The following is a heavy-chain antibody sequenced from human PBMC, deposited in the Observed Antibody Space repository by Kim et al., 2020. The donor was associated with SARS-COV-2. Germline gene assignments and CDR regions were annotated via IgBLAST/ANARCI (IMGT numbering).Heavy chain of an antibody. CDR2: IYWDNDE. Sequence: SGPTLVNPTQTLTLTCSMSGFSLNTGGVSVAWIRQHPGKALEWLGHIYWDNDERYSPSLKSRLTITRDTSKNHVVLRMTNMDAVDTATYYCAASFQSSFAYWGQGSLVTVSS. D-gene: IGHD6-13*01. J-gene: IGHJ4*02. V-gene: IGHV2-5*02. CDR1: GFSLNTGGVS. CDR3: AASFQSSFAY.